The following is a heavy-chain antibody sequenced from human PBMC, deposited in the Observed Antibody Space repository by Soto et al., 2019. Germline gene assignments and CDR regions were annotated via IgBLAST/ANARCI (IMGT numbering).Heavy chain of an antibody. CDR1: GYSFDYYW. V-gene: IGHV5-51*01. Sequence: ESLKISCKGSGYSFDYYWNGRVRQMSGKGLEWMGIIYPGNSNTRYSPFFQGQVTILADKSISNAYLPLNNPKASDSAMYYSTRRRIAASGWDVWGQGTTVTVSS. J-gene: IGHJ6*02. CDR2: IYPGNSNT. D-gene: IGHD6-13*01. CDR3: TRRRIAASGWDV.